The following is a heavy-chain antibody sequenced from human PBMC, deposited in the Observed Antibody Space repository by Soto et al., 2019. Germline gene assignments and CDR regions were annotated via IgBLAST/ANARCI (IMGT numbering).Heavy chain of an antibody. CDR3: ARSGSSWRRDYYGMDV. CDR1: GFTFSSYG. J-gene: IGHJ6*02. V-gene: IGHV3-33*01. D-gene: IGHD3-10*01. CDR2: IWYDGSNK. Sequence: GGSLRLSCAASGFTFSSYGMHWVRQAPGKGLEWVAVIWYDGSNKYYADSVKGRFTISRDNSKNTLYLQMNSLRAEDTAVYYCARSGSSWRRDYYGMDVWGQGTTVTVSS.